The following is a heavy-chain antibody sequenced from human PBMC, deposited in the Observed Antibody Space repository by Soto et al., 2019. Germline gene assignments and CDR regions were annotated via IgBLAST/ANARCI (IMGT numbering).Heavy chain of an antibody. V-gene: IGHV3-23*01. CDR2: ISGLAGST. CDR3: AKSRSDNWNDAYYFDY. D-gene: IGHD1-20*01. J-gene: IGHJ4*02. Sequence: EVQLMESGGGLVQPGGSLTLSCAASGFSFSSYSMSWVRQAPGKGLEWVSGISGLAGSTYYADSVNGRFTISRDNSKNSLYLEINSLRAEDTAMYYCAKSRSDNWNDAYYFDYWGQGTQATVSP. CDR1: GFSFSSYS.